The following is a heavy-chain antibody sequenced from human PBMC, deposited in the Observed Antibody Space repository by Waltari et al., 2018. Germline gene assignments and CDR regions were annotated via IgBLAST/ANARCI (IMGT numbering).Heavy chain of an antibody. CDR1: GYSLRNAYS. CDR2: VFRSGSS. V-gene: IGHV4-38-2*01. J-gene: IGHJ4*02. D-gene: IGHD3-16*02. CDR3: ATVDTFGGIMVARFDY. Sequence: QVQLRESGPGLVKPPETLSLTCAAPGYSLRNAYSWAWLGQPPGKGLEYVGSVFRSGSSYYNAALKSRVTISLDTSKNQFSLKLNSVTAADTALYYCATVDTFGGIMVARFDYWGQGILVTVSS.